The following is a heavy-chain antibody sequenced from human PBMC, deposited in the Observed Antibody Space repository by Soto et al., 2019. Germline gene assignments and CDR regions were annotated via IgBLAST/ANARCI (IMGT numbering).Heavy chain of an antibody. CDR1: GYTFTNYA. CDR2: INAGNGNT. Sequence: QVQLVQSGAEVKKPGASVKVSCKASGYTFTNYAMHWVRQAPGQRLEWMGWINAGNGNTKYSQKFQRRVTITRDTSASTGYMDLSSLRSEDTTVYYCARGRGCTGGPGEYWGQGTQVTVSS. V-gene: IGHV1-3*01. D-gene: IGHD2-8*02. J-gene: IGHJ4*02. CDR3: ARGRGCTGGPGEY.